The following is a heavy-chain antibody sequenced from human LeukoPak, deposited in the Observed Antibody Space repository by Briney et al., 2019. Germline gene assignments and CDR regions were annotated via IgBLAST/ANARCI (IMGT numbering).Heavy chain of an antibody. CDR2: IYHSGST. Sequence: SETLSLTCTVSGYSISSGYYWGWIRQPPGKGLEWIGSIYHSGSTYYNPSLKSRVTISVDTSKNQFSLKLSSVTAADTAVYYCARGHKVRGVNYWGQGTLVTVSS. CDR3: ARGHKVRGVNY. D-gene: IGHD3-10*01. V-gene: IGHV4-38-2*02. CDR1: GYSISSGYY. J-gene: IGHJ4*02.